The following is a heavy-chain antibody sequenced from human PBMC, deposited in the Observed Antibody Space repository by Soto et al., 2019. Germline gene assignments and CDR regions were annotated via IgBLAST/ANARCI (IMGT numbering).Heavy chain of an antibody. V-gene: IGHV2-26*01. D-gene: IGHD1-26*01. CDR3: ARIDYTGSPLIDY. CDR2: ILSTGET. J-gene: IGHJ4*02. CDR1: GFSLTLGRMA. Sequence: SGPTLVNPTETLTLTCSVSGFSLTLGRMAVTWIRQPPGKALEWLAHILSTGETSYATSLKTRVTISKDISKSQVLLTMTNVDPVDTATYFCARIDYTGSPLIDYWGQGTLVTVSS.